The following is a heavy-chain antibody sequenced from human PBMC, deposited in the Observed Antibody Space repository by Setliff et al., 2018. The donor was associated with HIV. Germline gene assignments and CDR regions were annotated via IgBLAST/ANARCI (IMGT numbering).Heavy chain of an antibody. CDR3: ASSPAWRSDFGLHTFDL. CDR2: ISPSGDRT. J-gene: IGHJ2*01. D-gene: IGHD2-2*01. V-gene: IGHV1-46*01. Sequence: GASVKVSCKASGYAFTSQFMHWVRQAPGQGLEWMGIISPSGDRTTYAQRFRGRVTMSADTSKNQIPLKLSSVTAADTAVYYCASSPAWRSDFGLHTFDLWGRGTLVTVSS. CDR1: GYAFTSQF.